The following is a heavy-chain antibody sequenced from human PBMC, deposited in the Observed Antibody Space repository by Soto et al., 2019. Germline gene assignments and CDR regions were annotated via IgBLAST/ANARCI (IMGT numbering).Heavy chain of an antibody. Sequence: PGESLKISCQGFGYTFTNYWIGWVRQMPGKGLEWMGIIYPGDSDTRYSPSFQGLVTISADKSINTAYLQWSSLKASDTAMYYCARSPRTSHNWFDPWGQGTLVTVSS. J-gene: IGHJ5*02. CDR1: GYTFTNYW. V-gene: IGHV5-51*01. CDR3: ARSPRTSHNWFDP. CDR2: IYPGDSDT.